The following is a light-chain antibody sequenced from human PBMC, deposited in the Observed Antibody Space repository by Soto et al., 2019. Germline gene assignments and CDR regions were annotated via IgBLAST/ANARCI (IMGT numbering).Light chain of an antibody. Sequence: EIVLTQSPGTLSLSPGEGATLSCRASQSVSSNFLAWYQQKPGQAPRLLLYGASSRATGLPARFSGSGSGTDFTLTISRLEPEDFAVYYCQQYGSSPLTFGGGTKVEIK. CDR1: QSVSSNF. J-gene: IGKJ4*01. CDR2: GAS. V-gene: IGKV3-20*01. CDR3: QQYGSSPLT.